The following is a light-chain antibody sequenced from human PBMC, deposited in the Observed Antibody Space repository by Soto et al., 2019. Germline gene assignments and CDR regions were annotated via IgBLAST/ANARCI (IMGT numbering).Light chain of an antibody. V-gene: IGLV2-14*01. CDR2: EVS. Sequence: QSVLTQPASVSGSPGQSITISCTGTSSDVGGYNYVSWYQQHPGKAPKLMIYEVSNRPSGVSNRFSGSTSGKTASLTISGLQAEDEADYYCSSYTSSSTLVVFGGGTKLTVL. CDR3: SSYTSSSTLVV. J-gene: IGLJ2*01. CDR1: SSDVGGYNY.